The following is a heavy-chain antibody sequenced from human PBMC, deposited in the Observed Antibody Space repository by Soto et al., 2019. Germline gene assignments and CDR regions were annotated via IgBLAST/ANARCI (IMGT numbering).Heavy chain of an antibody. CDR3: VKDLIWSADY. Sequence: QLLESGGDLVQPGGSLRLSCAASGFSFSNYVMSWVRQAPGKGLEWVSAISTSGDDTYYADSVSGRFTISRDNSKNTVYLQMSRLRAEDTAVYYCVKDLIWSADYWGHGTLVTVSS. CDR2: ISTSGDDT. CDR1: GFSFSNYV. V-gene: IGHV3-23*01. J-gene: IGHJ4*01. D-gene: IGHD3-10*01.